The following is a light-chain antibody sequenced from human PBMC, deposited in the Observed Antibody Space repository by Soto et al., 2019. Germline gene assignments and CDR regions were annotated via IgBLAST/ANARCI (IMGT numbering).Light chain of an antibody. CDR1: SSNIGAGYG. J-gene: IGLJ3*02. Sequence: QSVLTQPPSVTGAPGQRVTISCTGSSSNIGAGYGVHWYQHIPGTAPKLLIYDNNNRPSGVSDRFSGSKSDTSASLAITGLQAEDEAEYYCQSYDKSMSASGVFGGGTKVTVL. V-gene: IGLV1-40*01. CDR3: QSYDKSMSASGV. CDR2: DNN.